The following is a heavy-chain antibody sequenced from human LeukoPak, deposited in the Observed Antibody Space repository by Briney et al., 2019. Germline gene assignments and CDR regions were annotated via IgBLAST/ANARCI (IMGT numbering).Heavy chain of an antibody. Sequence: PGRSLRPSCAVSGFTFTRYGMDGVSHAPREGLGWVALISYDGSTQSYADSVKGRFTIYRDNAQTSLSLRLNSLRDRATPVYYCPGLYTNEGDHWGEGTLVTVSS. V-gene: IGHV3-30*12. CDR1: GFTFTRYG. CDR3: PGLYTNEGDH. J-gene: IGHJ4*02. CDR2: ISYDGSTQ. D-gene: IGHD2-2*02.